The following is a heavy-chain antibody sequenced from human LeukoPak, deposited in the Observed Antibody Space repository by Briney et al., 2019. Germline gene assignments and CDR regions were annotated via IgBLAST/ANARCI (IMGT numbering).Heavy chain of an antibody. Sequence: PGRSLRLSCAASGFTFDDFAMYWVRQAPGKGLEWISGISWNSGSIGYADSVKGRFTISRDNAKNSLYLQMNSLRTEDMAFYYCAKVLSGSFYNSPDYWGQGTLVTVSS. V-gene: IGHV3-9*03. CDR1: GFTFDDFA. D-gene: IGHD3-10*01. CDR2: ISWNSGSI. J-gene: IGHJ4*02. CDR3: AKVLSGSFYNSPDY.